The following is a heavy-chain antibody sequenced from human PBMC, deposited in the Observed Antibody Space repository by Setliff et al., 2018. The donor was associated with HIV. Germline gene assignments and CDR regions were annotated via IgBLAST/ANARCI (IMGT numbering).Heavy chain of an antibody. CDR3: AKIPVAAQYYNFWSGHP. V-gene: IGHV1-2*06. CDR2: ISPDSGAT. Sequence: ASVKVSCKASGYSFTGCYIHWVRQATGQGLEWVGRISPDSGATNDAQKFQGRVTMTRDTSTSTVYMELSSLRSEDTALYYCAKIPVAAQYYNFWSGHPWGQGTLVTVSS. D-gene: IGHD3-3*01. J-gene: IGHJ5*02. CDR1: GYSFTGCY.